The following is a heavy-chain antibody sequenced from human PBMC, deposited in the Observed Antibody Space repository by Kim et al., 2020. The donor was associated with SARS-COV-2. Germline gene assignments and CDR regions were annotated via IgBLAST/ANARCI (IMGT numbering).Heavy chain of an antibody. D-gene: IGHD6-19*01. CDR3: AREGSSEGIYYYGMDV. CDR2: INPSGGST. Sequence: ASVKVSCKASGYTFTSYYMHWVRQAPGQGLEWMGIINPSGGSTSYAQKFQGRVTMTRDTSTSTVYMELSSLRSEDTAVYYCAREGSSEGIYYYGMDVWGQGTTVTVSS. J-gene: IGHJ6*02. CDR1: GYTFTSYY. V-gene: IGHV1-46*01.